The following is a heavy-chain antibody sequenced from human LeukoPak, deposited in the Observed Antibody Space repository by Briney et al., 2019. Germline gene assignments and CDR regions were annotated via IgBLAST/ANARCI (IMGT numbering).Heavy chain of an antibody. D-gene: IGHD2/OR15-2a*01. CDR3: ARDRGTFLGMDV. J-gene: IGHJ6*02. Sequence: PGGSLILSCAASGFTFSSYDMHWVRQATGKGLEWVSAIGTAGDTYYPGSVKGRFTISRENAKNSLYLQMNSLRAGDTAVYYCARDRGTFLGMDVWGQGTTVTVSS. CDR2: IGTAGDT. CDR1: GFTFSSYD. V-gene: IGHV3-13*01.